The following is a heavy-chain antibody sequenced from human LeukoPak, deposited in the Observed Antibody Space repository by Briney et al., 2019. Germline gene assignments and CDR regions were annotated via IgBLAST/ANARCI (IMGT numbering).Heavy chain of an antibody. J-gene: IGHJ6*03. CDR3: ARGQLRFGELLNYYYMDV. Sequence: SSVNVSCKASGGTLSSYAISWVRQAPGQGLEWMGRIIPIFGTKNHAQKFRGRVKITTDENTSTAYMGLSSLRSEDTAVYYCARGQLRFGELLNYYYMDVWGKGTTVTVSS. V-gene: IGHV1-69*05. CDR1: GGTLSSYA. CDR2: IIPIFGTK. D-gene: IGHD3-10*01.